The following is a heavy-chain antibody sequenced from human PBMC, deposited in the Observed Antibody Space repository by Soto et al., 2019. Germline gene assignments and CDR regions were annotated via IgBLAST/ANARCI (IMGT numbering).Heavy chain of an antibody. CDR1: GFTFSSYS. V-gene: IGHV3-21*01. J-gene: IGHJ3*02. Sequence: GGSLRLSCAASGFTFSSYSMNWVRQAPGKGLEWVSSISSSSSYIYYADSVKGRFTISRDNAKNSLYLQMNSLRAEDTAVYYCARVTYDISTGYQGDAFDIWRQGTMVT. CDR3: ARVTYDISTGYQGDAFDI. D-gene: IGHD3-9*01. CDR2: ISSSSSYI.